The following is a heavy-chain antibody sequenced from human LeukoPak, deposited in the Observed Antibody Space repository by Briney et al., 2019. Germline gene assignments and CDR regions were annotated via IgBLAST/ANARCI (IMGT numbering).Heavy chain of an antibody. V-gene: IGHV3-48*04. CDR1: GFTFSSYS. D-gene: IGHD7-27*01. J-gene: IGHJ4*02. Sequence: PGGSLRLSCAASGFTFSSYSMNWVRQAPGKGLEWVSYISSSSSTIYYADSVKGRFTISRDNAKNSLFLQMNSLRPEDTAVYYCARGGITGDLRGTDYWGQGTLVTVSS. CDR2: ISSSSSTI. CDR3: ARGGITGDLRGTDY.